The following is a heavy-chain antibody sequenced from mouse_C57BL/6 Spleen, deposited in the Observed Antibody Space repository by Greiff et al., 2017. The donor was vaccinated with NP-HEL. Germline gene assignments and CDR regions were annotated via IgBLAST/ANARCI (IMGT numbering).Heavy chain of an antibody. Sequence: QVQLQQPGAELVKPGASVKMSCKASGYNFTSYWITWVKQRPGQGLEWIGDIYPGSGSTNYNEKFKSKATLTVDTSSSTAYMQLSSLTSEVSAVYYCAREGYGGYYAMDYWGQGTSVTVSS. CDR1: GYNFTSYW. CDR2: IYPGSGST. V-gene: IGHV1-55*01. D-gene: IGHD2-2*01. CDR3: AREGYGGYYAMDY. J-gene: IGHJ4*01.